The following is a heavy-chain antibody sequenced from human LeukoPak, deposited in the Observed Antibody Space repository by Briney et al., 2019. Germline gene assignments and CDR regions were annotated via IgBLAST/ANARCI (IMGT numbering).Heavy chain of an antibody. D-gene: IGHD1-1*01. CDR3: ARDRVQEDAFDI. V-gene: IGHV4-59*12. Sequence: ASETLSLTCTVSGGSISSYYWSWIRQPPGKGLEWIGYIYHSGSTYYNPSLKSRVTISVDRSKNQFSLKLSSVTAADTAVYYCARDRVQEDAFDIWGQGTMVTVSS. J-gene: IGHJ3*02. CDR2: IYHSGST. CDR1: GGSISSYY.